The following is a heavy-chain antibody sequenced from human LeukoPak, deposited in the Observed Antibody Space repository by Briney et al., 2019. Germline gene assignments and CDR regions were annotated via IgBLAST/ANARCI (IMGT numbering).Heavy chain of an antibody. V-gene: IGHV3-33*01. D-gene: IGHD1-14*01. CDR3: ARYLNLPDALDI. CDR1: GFTFRNYG. CDR2: VRYDGGNK. J-gene: IGHJ3*02. Sequence: GAFLRLSCAASGFTFRNYGMHWVRQAPRKGLEWGAVVRYDGGNKFYTDSVKGRFTASIDNFKITLYLQMNSLRVEDTAVYYCARYLNLPDALDIWGQGTTVTVSS.